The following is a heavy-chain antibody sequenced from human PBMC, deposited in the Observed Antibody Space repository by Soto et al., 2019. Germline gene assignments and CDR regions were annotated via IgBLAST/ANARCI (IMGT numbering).Heavy chain of an antibody. CDR2: ISYDGSNK. CDR3: AKDQGEYGDYSLFDY. V-gene: IGHV3-30*18. CDR1: GFTFSSYG. J-gene: IGHJ4*02. D-gene: IGHD4-17*01. Sequence: QVQLVESGGGVVQPGRSLRLSCAASGFTFSSYGMHWVRQAPGKGLERVAVISYDGSNKYYADSVKGRFTISRDNSKNTLYLQMNSLRAEDTAVYYCAKDQGEYGDYSLFDYWGQGTLVTVSS.